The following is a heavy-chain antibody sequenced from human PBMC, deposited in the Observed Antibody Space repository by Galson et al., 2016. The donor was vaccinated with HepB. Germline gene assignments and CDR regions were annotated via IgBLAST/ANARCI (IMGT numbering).Heavy chain of an antibody. D-gene: IGHD2-21*01. Sequence: PALVKPTQTLTLTCTFSGFSLNTGGLSVSWVRQPPGRALEWLAFIDWDDERYYSASLKTRLTISKDTSKNQVVLTMTNVDPVDTAAYYCGRGDYSAYYMDVWGKGTTVTVSS. CDR3: GRGDYSAYYMDV. CDR1: GFSLNTGGLS. J-gene: IGHJ6*03. V-gene: IGHV2-70*20. CDR2: IDWDDER.